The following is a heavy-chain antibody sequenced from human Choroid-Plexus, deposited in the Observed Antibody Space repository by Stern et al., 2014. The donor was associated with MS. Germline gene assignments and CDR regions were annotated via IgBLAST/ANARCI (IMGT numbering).Heavy chain of an antibody. Sequence: VQLVESGGGVVQPGRPLRLSCAASGFTFGSWAMHWVRQAPGKGLEWVAGVSYDGSNKYYADSVKGRFTVSRDNSQNTLYMQMSSLRAEDTAVYYCAKDRQYLTYFFDHWGQGSLVTVSS. CDR1: GFTFGSWA. D-gene: IGHD2-8*01. V-gene: IGHV3-30*18. CDR3: AKDRQYLTYFFDH. J-gene: IGHJ5*02. CDR2: VSYDGSNK.